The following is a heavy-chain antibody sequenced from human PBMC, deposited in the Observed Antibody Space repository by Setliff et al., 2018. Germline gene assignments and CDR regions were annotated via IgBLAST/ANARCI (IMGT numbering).Heavy chain of an antibody. CDR3: DYYMDV. Sequence: ASVKVSCKTSGYTFTDFAMNWVRQAPGQGLEWMGWINTNTGSPTYAPGFTGRFVFSLDTSVNTAHLQISSLTAEDTAVYKGDYYMDVWGNGTTVTVSS. CDR2: INTNTGSP. J-gene: IGHJ6*03. V-gene: IGHV7-4-1*02. CDR1: GYTFTDFA.